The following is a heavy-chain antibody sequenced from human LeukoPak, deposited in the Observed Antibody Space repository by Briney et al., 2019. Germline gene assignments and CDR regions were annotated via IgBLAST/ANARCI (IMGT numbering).Heavy chain of an antibody. Sequence: SETLSLTCAVYGGSFSGYYWSWIRQPPGKGLEWIGYIYYSGSTNHNPSLKSRVTISVDTSKDQFSLKLSSVTAADTAVYYCARGGRRDGYNSWGQGTLVTVSS. CDR3: ARGGRRDGYNS. CDR2: IYYSGST. CDR1: GGSFSGYY. D-gene: IGHD5-24*01. V-gene: IGHV4-59*01. J-gene: IGHJ5*02.